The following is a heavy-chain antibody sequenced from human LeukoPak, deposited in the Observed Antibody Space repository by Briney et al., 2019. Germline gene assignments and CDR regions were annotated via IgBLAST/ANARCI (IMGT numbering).Heavy chain of an antibody. Sequence: GASVKVSCKASGGTFNTLAFSWVRPAPGQGLEWMGGIITMFGTANYAQKFQGRVTITADKSTSTAYMELRGLTSDNTAVYYCARDCSGGSCYRKDWSDPWGQGTLVTVSS. CDR3: ARDCSGGSCYRKDWSDP. V-gene: IGHV1-69*06. J-gene: IGHJ5*02. CDR2: IITMFGTA. CDR1: GGTFNTLA. D-gene: IGHD2-15*01.